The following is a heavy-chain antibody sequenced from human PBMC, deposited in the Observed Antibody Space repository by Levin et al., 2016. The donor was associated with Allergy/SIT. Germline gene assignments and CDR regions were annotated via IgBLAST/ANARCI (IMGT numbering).Heavy chain of an antibody. CDR3: ARGSSKRAAGPNGFDP. Sequence: GGSLRLSCAASGFTFSSYGMHWVRQAPGKGLEWVAVISYDGSNKYYADSVKGRFTISRDNSKNTLYLQMNSLRAEDTAVYYCARGSSKRAAGPNGFDPWGQGTLVTVSS. CDR2: ISYDGSNK. V-gene: IGHV3-30*03. D-gene: IGHD6-13*01. J-gene: IGHJ5*02. CDR1: GFTFSSYG.